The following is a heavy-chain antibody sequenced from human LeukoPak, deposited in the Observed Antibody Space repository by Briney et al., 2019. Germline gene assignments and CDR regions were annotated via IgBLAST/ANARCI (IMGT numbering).Heavy chain of an antibody. V-gene: IGHV1-18*01. D-gene: IGHD4-23*01. CDR2: ISAYNGNT. CDR3: ARDSVVSGLDYDY. J-gene: IGHJ4*02. CDR1: GYTFTSYA. Sequence: GASVKVSCKASGYTFTSYAITWVRQAPGQGLEWMGWISAYNGNTNYAQKLQGRVTMTTDTPTSTAYMELRSLRSDDTAVYYCARDSVVSGLDYDYWGQGTLVSVSS.